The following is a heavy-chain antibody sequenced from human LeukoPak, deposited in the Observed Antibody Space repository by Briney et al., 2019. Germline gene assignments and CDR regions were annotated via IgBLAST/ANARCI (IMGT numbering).Heavy chain of an antibody. CDR3: AVNSTRHTFDI. Sequence: PSETLSLTCTVSGGSISSYYWSWIRQSPGKGLEWIGVVYYSGSTNYNPSLKSRVSISVDTSKKQFSLELSSVTAADTAVYYCAVNSTRHTFDIWGQGTMVTASS. D-gene: IGHD5-24*01. V-gene: IGHV4-59*08. CDR2: VYYSGST. J-gene: IGHJ3*02. CDR1: GGSISSYY.